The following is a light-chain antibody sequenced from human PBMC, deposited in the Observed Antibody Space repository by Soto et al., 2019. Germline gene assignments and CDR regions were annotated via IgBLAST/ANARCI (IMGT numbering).Light chain of an antibody. CDR2: DVS. V-gene: IGLV2-11*01. CDR1: SSDVGTYNY. J-gene: IGLJ1*01. CDR3: AAWDARLSGYV. Sequence: QSALTQPRSVSGPPGQSVSISCSGTSSDVGTYNYVSWYQQHPGKAPKLMIYDVSKRPSGVPDRFSGSKSGTSASLAISGLRSEDEADYYCAAWDARLSGYVFGTGTKVTVL.